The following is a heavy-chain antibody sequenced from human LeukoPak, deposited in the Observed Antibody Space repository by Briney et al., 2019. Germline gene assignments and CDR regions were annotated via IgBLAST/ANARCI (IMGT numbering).Heavy chain of an antibody. J-gene: IGHJ4*02. CDR2: ISYDGSNK. CDR3: ARIGEGITIDF. V-gene: IGHV3-30*03. Sequence: PGGSLRLSCAASGFTFSSYGMHWVRQAPGKGLEWVAVISYDGSNKYYADSVKGRFTISRDNSKNTLYLQMNSLRAEDTAVYYCARIGEGITIDFWGQGTLVTVSS. D-gene: IGHD4-17*01. CDR1: GFTFSSYG.